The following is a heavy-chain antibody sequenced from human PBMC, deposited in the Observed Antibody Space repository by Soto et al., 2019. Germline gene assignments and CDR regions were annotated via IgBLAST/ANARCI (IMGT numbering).Heavy chain of an antibody. J-gene: IGHJ4*02. CDR3: AQERMSGGRRFYFDS. CDR2: ISWNRGNI. D-gene: IGHD2-15*01. V-gene: IGHV3-9*01. CDR1: GFTFDDYA. Sequence: EVQLVESGGGLVQPGRSLRLSCGASGFTFDDYAMHWVRQAPGKGLEWVSGISWNRGNIGYADSVKGRFTISRDNAKDSLYLQMNSLRAEDTAVYYCAQERMSGGRRFYFDSWGQGTLVTVSS.